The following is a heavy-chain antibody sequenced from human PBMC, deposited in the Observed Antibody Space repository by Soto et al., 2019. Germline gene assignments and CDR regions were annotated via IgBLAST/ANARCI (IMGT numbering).Heavy chain of an antibody. CDR3: TRGTSSGYYDFDY. Sequence: GGSLRLSCAASGFTVSSNYMSWVRQAPGKGLEWVSIIYSGGRTYYADSVKGRFTISRDNSKNTLHLQMNSLRAEDTAVYYCTRGTSSGYYDFDYWGQGTLVTVSS. CDR2: IYSGGRT. V-gene: IGHV3-53*01. CDR1: GFTVSSNY. J-gene: IGHJ4*02. D-gene: IGHD3-22*01.